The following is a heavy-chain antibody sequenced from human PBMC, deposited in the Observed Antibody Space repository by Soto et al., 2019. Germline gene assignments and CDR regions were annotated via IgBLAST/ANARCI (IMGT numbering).Heavy chain of an antibody. CDR3: AKGPDYDYIWGSYQFDY. CDR2: IKQDGSEK. Sequence: GSLRLSCAASGFTFSSYWMSWVRQAPGKGLEWVANIKQDGSEKYYVDSVKGRFTISRDNAKNSLYLQMNSLRAEDTAVYYCAKGPDYDYIWGSYQFDYWGQGTLVTVSS. CDR1: GFTFSSYW. J-gene: IGHJ4*02. V-gene: IGHV3-7*01. D-gene: IGHD3-16*02.